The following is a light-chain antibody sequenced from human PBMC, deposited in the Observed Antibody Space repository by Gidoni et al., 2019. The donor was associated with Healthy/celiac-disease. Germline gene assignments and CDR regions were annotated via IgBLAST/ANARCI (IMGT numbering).Light chain of an antibody. CDR1: QSVLYSSNNKNY. J-gene: IGKJ1*01. CDR3: QQYYSNPWT. CDR2: WAS. Sequence: DILMTQSPDSLAVSLGERATINCKSSQSVLYSSNNKNYLAWYQQKPGQPPKLLIYWASTRESGGPERFSGSGSGTDFTLTSSSLQAEEVAVYYCQQYYSNPWTFGQGTKVEIK. V-gene: IGKV4-1*01.